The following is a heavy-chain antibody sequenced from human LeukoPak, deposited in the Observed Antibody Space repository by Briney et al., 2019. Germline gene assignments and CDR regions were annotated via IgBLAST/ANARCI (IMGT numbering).Heavy chain of an antibody. V-gene: IGHV7-4-1*02. J-gene: IGHJ5*02. D-gene: IGHD5-18*01. CDR1: GYTFTSYA. Sequence: GASVKVSCKASGYTFTSYAMNWVRQAPGQGLEWMGWINTNTGNPTYAQGFTGRFVFSLDTSVSTAYLQISSLKAEDTAVYYCARDRIQLWLRSRGGFDPWGQGTLVTVSS. CDR3: ARDRIQLWLRSRGGFDP. CDR2: INTNTGNP.